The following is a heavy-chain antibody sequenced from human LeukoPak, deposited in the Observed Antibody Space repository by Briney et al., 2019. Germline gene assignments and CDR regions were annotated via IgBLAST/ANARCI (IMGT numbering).Heavy chain of an antibody. CDR1: GGSISSSSYY. J-gene: IGHJ4*02. D-gene: IGHD1-26*01. Sequence: PSETLSLTCTVSGGSISSSSYYWGWIRQPPGKGLEWIGSIYYSGSTYYNPSLKSRVTISVDTSKTQFSLKLSSVTAADTAVYYCASGILVGATYYFYYWGQGTLVTVSS. CDR3: ASGILVGATYYFYY. CDR2: IYYSGST. V-gene: IGHV4-39*07.